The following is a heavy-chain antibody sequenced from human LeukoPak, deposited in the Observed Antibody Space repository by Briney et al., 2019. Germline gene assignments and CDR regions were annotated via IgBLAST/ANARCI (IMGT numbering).Heavy chain of an antibody. Sequence: ASVKVSCKASGYTFTSYYLNWVRQAPGQGLEWMGGINPDSGDTNHAQTFEGRVTMTRDTSISTASLDLSKLRSDDTAVYYCARESIRIVGAAKVKFFDYWGQGTLLTVSS. CDR1: GYTFTSYY. CDR3: ARESIRIVGAAKVKFFDY. V-gene: IGHV1-2*02. J-gene: IGHJ4*02. CDR2: INPDSGDT. D-gene: IGHD1-26*01.